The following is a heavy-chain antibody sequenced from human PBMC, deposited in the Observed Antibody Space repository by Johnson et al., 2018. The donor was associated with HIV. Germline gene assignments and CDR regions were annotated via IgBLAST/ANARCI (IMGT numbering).Heavy chain of an antibody. D-gene: IGHD3-10*01. CDR3: AKDRQPVNYGAFDV. J-gene: IGHJ3*01. V-gene: IGHV3-23*04. CDR2: ISGSGGST. Sequence: EVQLVESGGGLVQPGGSLRLSCAASGFTFSSYAMSWVRQAPGKGLEWVSGISGSGGSTYYADSVKGRFTISRDNSTNTLYLQMNSLRAEDTAIYYCAKDRQPVNYGAFDVWGQVTMVTVSS. CDR1: GFTFSSYA.